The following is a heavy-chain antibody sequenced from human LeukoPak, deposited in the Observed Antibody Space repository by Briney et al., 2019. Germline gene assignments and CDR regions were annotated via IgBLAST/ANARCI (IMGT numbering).Heavy chain of an antibody. CDR3: ARDVRAAALYPYYYYYYYMDV. V-gene: IGHV4-39*07. CDR2: INNSGST. D-gene: IGHD6-13*01. CDR1: GGSISSGAYY. J-gene: IGHJ6*03. Sequence: SETLSLTCIVSGGSISSGAYYWAWIRQPPGKGLEWIVTINNSGSTFYNPSLKSRVTISVDTSKNQFSLKLSSVTAADTAVYYCARDVRAAALYPYYYYYYYMDVWGKGTTVTISS.